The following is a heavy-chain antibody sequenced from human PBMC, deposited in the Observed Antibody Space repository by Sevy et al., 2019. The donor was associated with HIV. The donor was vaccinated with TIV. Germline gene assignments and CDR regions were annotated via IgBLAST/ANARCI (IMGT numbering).Heavy chain of an antibody. CDR2: FSDSGTT. CDR1: GGSINDHY. Sequence: SETLSLTCTISGGSINDHYWSWTRQPPGKGLEWIGYFSDSGTTNYNPTLKSRVTISVDTSKNHFSLKLTSVTAADTAIYYCTKTHGGYYFDYWGQGTPVTVSS. CDR3: TKTHGGYYFDY. V-gene: IGHV4-59*11. D-gene: IGHD3-16*01. J-gene: IGHJ4*02.